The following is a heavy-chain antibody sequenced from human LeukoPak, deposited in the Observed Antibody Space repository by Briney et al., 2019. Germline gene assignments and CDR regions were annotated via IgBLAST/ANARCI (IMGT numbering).Heavy chain of an antibody. CDR1: GGSISSSGYY. J-gene: IGHJ6*03. Sequence: PSETLSLTCSVSGGSISSSGYYWNWIRQPPGKGLEWVGRIYYSGTTYYNSSLKSRVTISEGTSKNRFSLMLTSVTAADTAVYYCARQVSDYFYYYIDVWGEGTTVIVSS. CDR2: IYYSGTT. V-gene: IGHV4-39*01. CDR3: ARQVSDYFYYYIDV.